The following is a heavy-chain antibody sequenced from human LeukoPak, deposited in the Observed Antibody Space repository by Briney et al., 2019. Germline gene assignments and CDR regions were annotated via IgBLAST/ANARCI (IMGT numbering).Heavy chain of an antibody. CDR1: GGSISSYY. J-gene: IGHJ6*02. CDR2: IYTSGST. CDR3: AKMDYGPDIYRSGNYYYGMDV. V-gene: IGHV4-4*07. Sequence: SETLSLTCTVSGGSISSYYWSWIRQPAGQGLEWIGRIYTSGSTNYNPSLKSRVTMSVDTSKNQFSLTLSSVTAADTAVYYCAKMDYGPDIYRSGNYYYGMDVWGQGTTVTVSS. D-gene: IGHD3-10*01.